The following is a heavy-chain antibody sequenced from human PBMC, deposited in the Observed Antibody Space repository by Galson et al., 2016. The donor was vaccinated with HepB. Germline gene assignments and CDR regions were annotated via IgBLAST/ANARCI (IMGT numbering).Heavy chain of an antibody. V-gene: IGHV4-31*03. CDR1: GGSISSAAYY. CDR2: ISYLCNT. D-gene: IGHD6-6*01. CDR3: ARDQIAARLTVRSGFDY. J-gene: IGHJ4*02. Sequence: TLSPTCTVSGGSISSAAYYWAWVRQHPGKGLEWIGHISYLCNTYYNPSLKSRLSISVDTSKNQFSLKLSSVTTADTAVYFCARDQIAARLTVRSGFDYWGQGILVTVSS.